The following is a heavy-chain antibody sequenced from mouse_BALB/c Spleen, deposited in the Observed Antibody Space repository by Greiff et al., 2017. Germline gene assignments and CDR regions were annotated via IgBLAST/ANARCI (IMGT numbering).Heavy chain of an antibody. Sequence: QVQLKESGAELVRPGASVTLSCKASGYTFTDYEMHWVKQTPVHGLEWIGAIDPETGGTAYNQKFKGKATLTADKSSSTAYMELRSLTSEDSAVYYCTREGYYYGSSYGGFAYWGQGTLVTVSA. V-gene: IGHV1-15*01. CDR2: IDPETGGT. J-gene: IGHJ3*01. CDR3: TREGYYYGSSYGGFAY. D-gene: IGHD1-1*01. CDR1: GYTFTDYE.